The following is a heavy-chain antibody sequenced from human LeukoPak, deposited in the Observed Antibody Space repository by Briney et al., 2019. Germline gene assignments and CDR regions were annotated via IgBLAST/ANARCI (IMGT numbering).Heavy chain of an antibody. Sequence: PGGSLRLSCAASGFTFSTYTMHWVRQAPGKGLEWVSSISSSSSYIYYADSVKGRFTISRDNAKNSLYLQMNSLRAEDTAVYYCARDGLAARMSYYYYYMDVWGKGTTVTVSS. CDR3: ARDGLAARMSYYYYYMDV. J-gene: IGHJ6*03. D-gene: IGHD6-6*01. CDR2: ISSSSSYI. V-gene: IGHV3-21*01. CDR1: GFTFSTYT.